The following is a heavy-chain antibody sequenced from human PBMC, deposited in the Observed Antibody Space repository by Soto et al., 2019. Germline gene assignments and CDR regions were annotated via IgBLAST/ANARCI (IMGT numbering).Heavy chain of an antibody. Sequence: ASVKVSCKASGYTFTSYDINWVRQATGQGLEWMGWMNPNSGNTGYAQKFQGRVTMTRNTSISTAYMELSSLRSEDTAVYYCAREAGQQLDPTYYYYMDVWGKGTTVTVSS. J-gene: IGHJ6*03. CDR3: AREAGQQLDPTYYYYMDV. D-gene: IGHD6-13*01. V-gene: IGHV1-8*01. CDR1: GYTFTSYD. CDR2: MNPNSGNT.